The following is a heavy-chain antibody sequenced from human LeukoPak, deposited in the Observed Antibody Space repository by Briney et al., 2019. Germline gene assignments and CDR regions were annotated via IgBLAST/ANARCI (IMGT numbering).Heavy chain of an antibody. Sequence: GGSLRLSCAVSGFTISSIYMSWVRQAPGKGLEWVSFIYNDGNTYYADSVKGRFSISRDSSRNTLFLQMNSLRVEDTAVYYCAGDTHSSNWYDHWGQGTLVTVSS. J-gene: IGHJ5*02. CDR3: AGDTHSSNWYDH. CDR2: IYNDGNT. V-gene: IGHV3-53*01. D-gene: IGHD6-13*01. CDR1: GFTISSIY.